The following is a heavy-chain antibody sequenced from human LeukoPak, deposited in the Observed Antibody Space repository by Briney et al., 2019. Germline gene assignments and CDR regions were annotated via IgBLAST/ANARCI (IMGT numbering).Heavy chain of an antibody. Sequence: ASVKVSCKASGGTFSSYAISWVRQAPGQGLEWMGGIIPIFGTANYAQKFQGRVTITADESTSTAYMELSSLRAEDTAVYYCARDGSLSGSYQDYWGQGTLVTVSS. CDR2: IIPIFGTA. CDR3: ARDGSLSGSYQDY. V-gene: IGHV1-69*13. CDR1: GGTFSSYA. J-gene: IGHJ4*02. D-gene: IGHD1-26*01.